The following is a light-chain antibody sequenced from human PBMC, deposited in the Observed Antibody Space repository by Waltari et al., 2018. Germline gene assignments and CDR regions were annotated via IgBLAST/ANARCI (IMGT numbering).Light chain of an antibody. V-gene: IGLV1-47*01. CDR3: LAWDDSMSGWV. Sequence: QSVMTQPPSASGTPGQTITFPCSGSSSNIGSNSVYWYQQFPGKPPQLLIYRDDPRPSGVPDRISGSKSGTSASRAISGLRSEDEADYYCLAWDDSMSGWVFGGGTKLTVL. CDR2: RDD. J-gene: IGLJ3*02. CDR1: SSNIGSNS.